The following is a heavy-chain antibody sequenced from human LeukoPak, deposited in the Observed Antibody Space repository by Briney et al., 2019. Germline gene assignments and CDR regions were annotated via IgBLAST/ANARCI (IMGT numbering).Heavy chain of an antibody. CDR3: ARVTKIFARVDY. J-gene: IGHJ4*02. D-gene: IGHD2-15*01. CDR2: INHSGST. V-gene: IGHV4-34*01. Sequence: SETLSLTCAVYGGSFSGYYWSWIRQPPGKGLEWIGEINHSGSTNYNPSLKSRVTISVDTSKNQFSLKLSSVTAADTAVYYCARVTKIFARVDYWGQGTLVTVSS. CDR1: GGSFSGYY.